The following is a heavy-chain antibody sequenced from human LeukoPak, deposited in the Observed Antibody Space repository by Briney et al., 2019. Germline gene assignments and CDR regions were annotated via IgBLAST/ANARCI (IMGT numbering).Heavy chain of an antibody. CDR3: ARASMRRRDGYNRHYEIDY. V-gene: IGHV4-61*02. Sequence: PSQTLSLTCSVSGGSISSAGYFWTWIRQPAGKRLEWIGRIYASGSTNYNPSLVSRVALSIDTSRNQFSLRLSSMTAADTAVYYCARASMRRRDGYNRHYEIDYWGQGTLVTVS. CDR2: IYASGST. J-gene: IGHJ4*02. CDR1: GGSISSAGYF. D-gene: IGHD5-24*01.